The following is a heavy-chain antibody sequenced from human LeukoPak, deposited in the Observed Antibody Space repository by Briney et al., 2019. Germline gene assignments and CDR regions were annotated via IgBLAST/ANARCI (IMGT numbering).Heavy chain of an antibody. CDR3: ARVGYSSSSTDY. Sequence: GGSLRLSCAASGFTFSNYWMSWVRQAPGKGLEWVANIKQDGSVKYYMDSVKGRVSISRDNAKNSLFLQANSLRAEDTAIYYCARVGYSSSSTDYWGQGTLVTVSS. V-gene: IGHV3-7*01. D-gene: IGHD6-6*01. CDR2: IKQDGSVK. CDR1: GFTFSNYW. J-gene: IGHJ4*02.